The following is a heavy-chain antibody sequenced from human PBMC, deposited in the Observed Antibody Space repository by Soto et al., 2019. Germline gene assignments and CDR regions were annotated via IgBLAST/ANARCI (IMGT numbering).Heavy chain of an antibody. J-gene: IGHJ4*02. V-gene: IGHV3-53*01. D-gene: IGHD2-15*01. CDR3: ARSFCGGGNCYPYYFDY. Sequence: LRLSCAASGFTVSSNYMSWVRQAPGKGLEWVSVIYNGGSTYYADSVKGRFTISRDNSKNTLYLQVNSLRAEDTAVYYCARSFCGGGNCYPYYFDYWGQGALVTVSS. CDR1: GFTVSSNY. CDR2: IYNGGST.